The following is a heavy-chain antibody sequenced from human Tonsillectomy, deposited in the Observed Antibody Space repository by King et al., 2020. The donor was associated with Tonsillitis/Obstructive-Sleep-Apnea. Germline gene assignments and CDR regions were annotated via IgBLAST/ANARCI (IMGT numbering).Heavy chain of an antibody. CDR1: GFTFSNAW. D-gene: IGHD3-3*01. CDR2: IKSKTDGGTT. Sequence: VQLVESGGGLVKPGGSLRLSCAASGFTFSNAWMSWVRQAPGKGREWVGRIKSKTDGGTTDYAAPVKGRFTSSRDDSKNTLYLQMNSLKTEDTAVYYCTTIPEYYDFWSGLAGQYYMDVWGKGTTVTVSS. CDR3: TTIPEYYDFWSGLAGQYYMDV. J-gene: IGHJ6*03. V-gene: IGHV3-15*01.